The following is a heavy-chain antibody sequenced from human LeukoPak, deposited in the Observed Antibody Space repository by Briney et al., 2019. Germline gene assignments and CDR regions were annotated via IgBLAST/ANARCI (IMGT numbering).Heavy chain of an antibody. Sequence: ALVKVSCKASGYTFTSYGISWVRQAPGQGLEWMGWISAYNGNTNYAQKLQGRVTMTTDTSTSTAYMELRSLRSDDTAVYYCARASITMIVVVPDDYWGQGTLVTVSS. CDR2: ISAYNGNT. V-gene: IGHV1-18*01. CDR3: ARASITMIVVVPDDY. D-gene: IGHD3-22*01. J-gene: IGHJ4*02. CDR1: GYTFTSYG.